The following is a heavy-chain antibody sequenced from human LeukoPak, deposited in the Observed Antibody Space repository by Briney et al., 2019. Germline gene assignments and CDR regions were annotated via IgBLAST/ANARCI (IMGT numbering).Heavy chain of an antibody. CDR2: ISSNGGST. CDR1: GFTFSSYA. D-gene: IGHD2-15*01. J-gene: IGHJ3*02. Sequence: PGGSLRLSCAASGFTFSSYAMHWVRQAPGKGLEYVSAISSNGGSTYYANSVKGRLTISRDNSKNTLYLQMGSLRAEDMAVYYCARGRYCSGGSCYARLTTDAFDIRGQGTMVTVSS. V-gene: IGHV3-64*01. CDR3: ARGRYCSGGSCYARLTTDAFDI.